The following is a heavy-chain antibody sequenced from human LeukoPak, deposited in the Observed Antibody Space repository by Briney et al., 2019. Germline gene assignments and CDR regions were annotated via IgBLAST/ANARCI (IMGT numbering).Heavy chain of an antibody. V-gene: IGHV4-59*01. J-gene: IGHJ5*02. CDR3: ARDRGLAPEGWFDP. D-gene: IGHD3-3*02. CDR2: MYYSGST. Sequence: SETLSLNCTVSGGSISSYYWSWIRQPPGKGLECVGYMYYSGSTNYNPPLKSRVTISVDTSKNQFSLKLSSVTAADTAVYYCARDRGLAPEGWFDPWGQGTLVTVSS. CDR1: GGSISSYY.